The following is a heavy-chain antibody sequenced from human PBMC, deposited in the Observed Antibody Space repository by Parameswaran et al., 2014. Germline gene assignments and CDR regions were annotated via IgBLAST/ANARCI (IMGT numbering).Heavy chain of an antibody. V-gene: IGHV3-23*01. CDR3: AKDYSYFDY. J-gene: IGHJ4*02. CDR2: ISGSGGST. Sequence: RWIRQPPGKGLEWVSAISGSGGSTYYADSVKGRFTISRDNSKNTLYLQMNSLRAEDTAVYYCAKDYSYFDYWGQGTLVTVSS. D-gene: IGHD4-11*01.